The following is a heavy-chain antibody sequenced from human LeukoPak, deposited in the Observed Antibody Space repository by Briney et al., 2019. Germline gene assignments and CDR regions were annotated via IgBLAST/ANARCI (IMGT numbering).Heavy chain of an antibody. J-gene: IGHJ4*02. CDR2: ISSNGGST. CDR3: ARDQEWTTVTAPGDY. V-gene: IGHV3-64*01. D-gene: IGHD4-17*01. Sequence: PGGSLRLSCAASGFTFSSYAMHWVRQAPGKGLEYVSAISSNGGSTYYANSVKGRFTISRDNSKNTLYLQMGSLRAEDMAVYYCARDQEWTTVTAPGDYWGQGTLVTVSS. CDR1: GFTFSSYA.